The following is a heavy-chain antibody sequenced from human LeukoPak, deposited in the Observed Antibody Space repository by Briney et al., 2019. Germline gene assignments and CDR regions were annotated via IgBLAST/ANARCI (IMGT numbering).Heavy chain of an antibody. CDR1: GFTFSSYA. CDR3: AREDYNPPRAMDV. CDR2: ISDTGTTI. D-gene: IGHD3-10*01. Sequence: GGSLRLSCAASGFTFSSYAMSWVRQAPGKGLEWVSYISDTGTTIYYADSVKGRFTISRGNAKNSLYLQMNSLRDEDTAVYYCAREDYNPPRAMDVWGQGTTVTVSS. J-gene: IGHJ6*02. V-gene: IGHV3-48*02.